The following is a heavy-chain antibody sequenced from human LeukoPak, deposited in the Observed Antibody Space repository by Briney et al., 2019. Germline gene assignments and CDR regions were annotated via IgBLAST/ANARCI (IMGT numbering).Heavy chain of an antibody. D-gene: IGHD3-3*01. CDR1: GYTLTELS. CDR3: ATDWSAIFGVISHQDAFDI. J-gene: IGHJ3*02. CDR2: FDPEDGET. V-gene: IGHV1-24*01. Sequence: ASVKVSYKVSGYTLTELSMHWVRQAPGKGLEWMGGFDPEDGETIYAQRFQGRVTMTEDTSTGSAYMELSSLRSEDTAVYYCATDWSAIFGVISHQDAFDIWGQGTMVTVSS.